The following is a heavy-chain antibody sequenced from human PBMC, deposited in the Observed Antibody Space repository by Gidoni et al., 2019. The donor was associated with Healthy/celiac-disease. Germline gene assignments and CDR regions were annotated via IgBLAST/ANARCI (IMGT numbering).Heavy chain of an antibody. V-gene: IGHV1-24*01. CDR2: FDPEDGET. D-gene: IGHD3-10*01. J-gene: IGHJ6*02. Sequence: QVQLVQSGAEVKKPGASVKVSCKVSGYTLTALSMHWVRQAPGKGLEWMGGFDPEDGETIYAQKFQGRVTMTEDTSTDTAYMELSSLRSEDTAVYYCATDSPGSGSYYYYYYGMDVWGQGTTVTVSS. CDR1: GYTLTALS. CDR3: ATDSPGSGSYYYYYYGMDV.